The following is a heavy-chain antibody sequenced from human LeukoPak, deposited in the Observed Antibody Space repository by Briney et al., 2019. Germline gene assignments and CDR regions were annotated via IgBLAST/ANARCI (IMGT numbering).Heavy chain of an antibody. CDR2: INHSGST. CDR3: ARGKGVAKQYNWFDP. CDR1: GGSFSGYC. V-gene: IGHV4-34*01. Sequence: PSETLSLTCAVYGGSFSGYCWSWIRQPPGKGLEWIGEINHSGSTNYNPSLKSRVTISVDTSKNQFSLKLSSVTAADTAVYYCARGKGVAKQYNWFDPWGQGTLVTVSS. D-gene: IGHD2-15*01. J-gene: IGHJ5*02.